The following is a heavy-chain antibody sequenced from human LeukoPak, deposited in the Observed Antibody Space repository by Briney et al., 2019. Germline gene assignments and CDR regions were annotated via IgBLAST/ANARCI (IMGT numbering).Heavy chain of an antibody. V-gene: IGHV3-7*01. CDR2: IKQDGSEK. D-gene: IGHD3-3*01. CDR1: GFTFSSYW. Sequence: GGSLRLSCAASGFTFSSYWMSWVRQAPGKGLEWVANIKQDGSEKYYVDSVKGRFTISRDNAKNSLYLQMKSLRAEDTAVYYCARGLGVWSGYTRYYYYYMDVWGKGTTVTVSS. CDR3: ARGLGVWSGYTRYYYYYMDV. J-gene: IGHJ6*03.